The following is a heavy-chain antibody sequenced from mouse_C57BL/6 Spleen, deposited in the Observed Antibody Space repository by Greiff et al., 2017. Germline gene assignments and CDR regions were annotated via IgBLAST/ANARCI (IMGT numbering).Heavy chain of an antibody. Sequence: EVQLQQSGAELVRPGASVKLSCTASGFNIKDDYMHWVKQRPEQGLEWIGWIDPENGDTEYASKFQGKAPLTADTSSNTAYLQLSSLTSEDTAVNYCTTRVADNWGQGTTLTVSS. CDR1: GFNIKDDY. D-gene: IGHD1-1*01. CDR2: IDPENGDT. J-gene: IGHJ2*01. V-gene: IGHV14-4*01. CDR3: TTRVADN.